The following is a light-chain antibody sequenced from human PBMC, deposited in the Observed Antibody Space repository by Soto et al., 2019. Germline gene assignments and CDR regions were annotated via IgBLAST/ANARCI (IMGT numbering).Light chain of an antibody. CDR1: QDISNY. V-gene: IGKV1-33*01. J-gene: IGKJ3*01. CDR2: DAS. Sequence: DIQMTQSPSSLSASVGDRVIITCQASQDISNYLNWYQQKPGKAPKLLIYDASNLETGVPSRFSGSGSGTDFTFTISSLKPEDIATYYCQQYDNLPFTFGPGTKVDIK. CDR3: QQYDNLPFT.